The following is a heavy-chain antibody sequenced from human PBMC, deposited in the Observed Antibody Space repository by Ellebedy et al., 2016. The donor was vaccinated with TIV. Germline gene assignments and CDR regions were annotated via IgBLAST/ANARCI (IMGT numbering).Heavy chain of an antibody. CDR3: ARTIVATSSLDY. V-gene: IGHV3-74*01. Sequence: GGSLRLSXAASGFSFRNHWMHWVRQAPGKGLVWVARINPDGSSTTYADSVRGRFTISRDNAKNTLYLEMKSPRGDDTAVYYCARTIVATSSLDYWGQGILVTVSS. D-gene: IGHD5-12*01. CDR2: INPDGSST. CDR1: GFSFRNHW. J-gene: IGHJ4*02.